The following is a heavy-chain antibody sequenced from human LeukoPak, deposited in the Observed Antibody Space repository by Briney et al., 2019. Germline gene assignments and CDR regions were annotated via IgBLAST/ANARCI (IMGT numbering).Heavy chain of an antibody. J-gene: IGHJ4*02. D-gene: IGHD2-8*02. V-gene: IGHV5-51*01. Sequence: PGESLKISCKVSGYTFSSYWIGWVRQMPGEGLEWMGIIYPGDSDTRYSPPFQGQVTISADTTISTAYLQWTSLKASDTAMYYCARSTGGTGPADYWGQGTLVTVSS. CDR1: GYTFSSYW. CDR2: IYPGDSDT. CDR3: ARSTGGTGPADY.